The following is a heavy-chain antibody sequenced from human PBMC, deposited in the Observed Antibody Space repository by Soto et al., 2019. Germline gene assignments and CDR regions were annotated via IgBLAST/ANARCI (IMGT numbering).Heavy chain of an antibody. CDR3: ARAEPYCSGGSCYYWNFDY. Sequence: ASVKVSCKASGYTFTSYGISWVRQAPGQGLEWMGWISAYNGNTNYAQKLQGRVTMTTDTSTSTAYMELRSLRSDDTAVYYCARAEPYCSGGSCYYWNFDYWGQGTLVTVSS. CDR2: ISAYNGNT. D-gene: IGHD2-15*01. J-gene: IGHJ4*02. V-gene: IGHV1-18*01. CDR1: GYTFTSYG.